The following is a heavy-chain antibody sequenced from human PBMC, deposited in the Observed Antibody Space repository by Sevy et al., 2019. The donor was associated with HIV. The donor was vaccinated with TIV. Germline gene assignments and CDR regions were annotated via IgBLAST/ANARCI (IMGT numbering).Heavy chain of an antibody. CDR2: IGVSDTTI. CDR1: GFTFRDHY. D-gene: IGHD2-15*01. CDR3: ARGQLGYCSGGGCYFLDY. V-gene: IGHV3-11*01. J-gene: IGHJ4*02. Sequence: GGSLRLSCAASGFTFRDHYMSWIRQAPGKGLEWLSYIGVSDTTIYYADSVKGRTTISRDNAKNSLYLQMNSLRAEDTAVYYCARGQLGYCSGGGCYFLDYWGQRALVTVSS.